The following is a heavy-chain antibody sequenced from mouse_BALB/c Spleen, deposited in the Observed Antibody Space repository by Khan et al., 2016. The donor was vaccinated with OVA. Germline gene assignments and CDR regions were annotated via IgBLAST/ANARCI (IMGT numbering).Heavy chain of an antibody. CDR2: INTYTGEP. D-gene: IGHD2-14*01. J-gene: IGHJ1*01. V-gene: IGHV9-1*02. CDR1: GYTFTNYG. CDR3: ARTYYSYDRYFDV. Sequence: QIQLVQSGPELKKPGETVKISCKASGYTFTNYGMNWVKQAPGKGLKWMGWINTYTGEPTYADDFKGRFAFSLETSASTAYLQISNLKNEDMATFFCARTYYSYDRYFDVWGAGTTVTVS.